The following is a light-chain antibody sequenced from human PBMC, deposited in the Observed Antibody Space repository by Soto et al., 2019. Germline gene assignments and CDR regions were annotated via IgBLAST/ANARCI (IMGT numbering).Light chain of an antibody. V-gene: IGKV3-20*01. CDR2: GAS. Sequence: ILLTQYPGTLSLSPGERATLSCRASQSVSSSYLAWYQQKPGQAPRLLIYGASSRATGIPDRFSGSGSGTDFTLTISRLEPEDFAVYYCQQYGSSPLFGQGTKVDI. J-gene: IGKJ1*01. CDR1: QSVSSSY. CDR3: QQYGSSPL.